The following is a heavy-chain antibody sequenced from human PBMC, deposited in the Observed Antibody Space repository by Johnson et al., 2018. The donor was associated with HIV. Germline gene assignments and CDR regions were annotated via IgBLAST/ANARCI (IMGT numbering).Heavy chain of an antibody. CDR1: GFTVSSNY. J-gene: IGHJ3*02. CDR2: INTGGST. D-gene: IGHD6-13*01. V-gene: IGHV3-66*01. CDR3: APAGPDAFDI. Sequence: MLLVESGGGLVQPGGSLRLSCSASGFTVSSNYMSWVRQAPGKGLEWVSLINTGGSTYYADSVKGRFTISRDNSKNTLYLQMNSLRAEDTAVYYCAPAGPDAFDIWGQGTMVTVSS.